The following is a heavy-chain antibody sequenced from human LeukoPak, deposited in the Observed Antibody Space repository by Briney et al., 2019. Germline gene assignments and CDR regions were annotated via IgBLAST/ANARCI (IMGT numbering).Heavy chain of an antibody. D-gene: IGHD2-21*02. V-gene: IGHV4-30-2*01. J-gene: IGHJ3*02. CDR1: GGSISSGGYY. CDR2: INHSGST. CDR3: AREGDELDI. Sequence: PSQTLSLTCTVSGGSISSGGYYWSWIRQPPGKGLEWIGEINHSGSTNYNPSLKSRVTISVDTSKNQFSLKLSSVTAADTAVYYCAREGDELDIWGQGTMVTVSS.